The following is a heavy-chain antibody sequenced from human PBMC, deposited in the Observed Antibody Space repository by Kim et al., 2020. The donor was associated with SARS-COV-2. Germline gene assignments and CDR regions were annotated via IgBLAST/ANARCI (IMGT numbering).Heavy chain of an antibody. CDR3: ARVAYSDSWSSYSHGYYYRYGMDV. CDR2: INAGNKENR. CDR1: GYTFINYA. J-gene: IGHJ6*02. V-gene: IGHV1-3*01. D-gene: IGHD3-3*01. Sequence: ASVKVSCRASGYTFINYAIQWVRQAPGQSLEWMGWINAGNKENRKYSQNFQDRVTITRDTSASTAYMELSSLRSEDTAVYYCARVAYSDSWSSYSHGYYYRYGMDVWGQGTTVTVSS.